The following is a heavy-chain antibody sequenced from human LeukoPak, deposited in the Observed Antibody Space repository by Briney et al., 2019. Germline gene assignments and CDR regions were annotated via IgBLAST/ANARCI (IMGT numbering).Heavy chain of an antibody. CDR1: GFTFSSYG. CDR2: ISYDGSNK. V-gene: IGHV3-30*18. D-gene: IGHD2-21*02. Sequence: GRSLRLSCAASGFTFSSYGMHWVRQAPGKGLEWVAVISYDGSNKYYADSVKGRFTISRDNSKNTLYLQMNSLRAEDTAVYYCAKRRRPYCGGDCYDPDAFDIWGQGTMVTVSS. J-gene: IGHJ3*02. CDR3: AKRRRPYCGGDCYDPDAFDI.